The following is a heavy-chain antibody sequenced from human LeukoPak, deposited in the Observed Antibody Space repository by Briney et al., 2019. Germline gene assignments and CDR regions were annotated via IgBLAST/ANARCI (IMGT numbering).Heavy chain of an antibody. D-gene: IGHD3-10*01. CDR1: GGSFSGYY. CDR3: ARASGVLDAFDI. Sequence: PSETLSLTCAVYGGSFSGYYWSWIRQPPGKGLEWIGEINHSGSTNYNPSLKSRVTISVDTSRNQFSLKLSSVTAADTAVYYCARASGVLDAFDIWGQGTMVTVSS. V-gene: IGHV4-34*01. J-gene: IGHJ3*02. CDR2: INHSGST.